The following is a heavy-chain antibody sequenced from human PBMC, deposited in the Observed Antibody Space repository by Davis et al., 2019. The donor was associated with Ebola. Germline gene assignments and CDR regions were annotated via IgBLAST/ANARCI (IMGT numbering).Heavy chain of an antibody. J-gene: IGHJ5*02. CDR2: INPTGGST. V-gene: IGHV1-46*01. CDR3: ARARYCSSTSCSNWFDP. CDR1: GYTFTSYY. Sequence: AASVKVSCKASGYTFTSYYMHWVRQAPGQGLEWMGVINPTGGSTSYAQKFQGRVTMTRDTSTSTVSMELSSLRSEDTAVYYCARARYCSSTSCSNWFDPWGQGTLVTASS. D-gene: IGHD2-2*01.